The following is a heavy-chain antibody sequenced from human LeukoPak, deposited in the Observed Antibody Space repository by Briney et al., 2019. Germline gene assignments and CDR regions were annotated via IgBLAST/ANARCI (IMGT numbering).Heavy chain of an antibody. CDR3: ARDRSSGSYDY. Sequence: ASVKVSCKASGYTFTSYAMNWVRQAPGQGLAGMGYISSNTGTPVYAQGFTGRFVFSWDTSVSTAYLQISSLKAEDTAVYFCARDRSSGSYDYWGQGTLVTVSS. V-gene: IGHV7-4-1*02. CDR1: GYTFTSYA. J-gene: IGHJ4*02. D-gene: IGHD1-26*01. CDR2: ISSNTGTP.